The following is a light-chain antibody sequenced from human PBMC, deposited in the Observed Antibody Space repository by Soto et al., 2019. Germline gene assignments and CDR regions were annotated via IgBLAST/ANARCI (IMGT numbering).Light chain of an antibody. CDR3: SSYTGSSTHV. J-gene: IGLJ1*01. V-gene: IGLV2-14*01. CDR2: EVN. CDR1: SSDVGGFDF. Sequence: QSALTQPASVSGSLGQSITISCTGTSSDVGGFDFVSWYQQHPGKAPKLMIYEVNNRPSGVSNRFSGSKSGNTASLTISGLQAEDEADFYCSSYTGSSTHVFGTGTKLTVL.